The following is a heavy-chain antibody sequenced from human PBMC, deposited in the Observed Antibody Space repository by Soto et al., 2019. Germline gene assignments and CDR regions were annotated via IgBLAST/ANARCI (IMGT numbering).Heavy chain of an antibody. CDR1: GFSFSSYS. J-gene: IGHJ4*02. CDR3: ARDREYCSGDKCYETGSAY. D-gene: IGHD2-15*01. Sequence: EAQLVESGGDLVQPGGSLRLSCAASGFSFSSYSMNWFRQAPGKGLEWVSYISRSSNTINYADSVKGRFTISRDNAKXXLXLQMNSLRAEDTAVYYCARDREYCSGDKCYETGSAYWGQGTLVSVSS. V-gene: IGHV3-48*01. CDR2: ISRSSNTI.